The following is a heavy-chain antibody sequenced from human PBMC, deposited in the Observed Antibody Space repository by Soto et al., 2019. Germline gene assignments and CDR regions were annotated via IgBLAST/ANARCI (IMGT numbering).Heavy chain of an antibody. J-gene: IGHJ4*02. D-gene: IGHD3-22*01. CDR1: GYTFNSYV. V-gene: IGHV1-18*01. Sequence: ASVKVSCKASGYTFNSYVISLVRQAPGKGLEWMGWISAYNGNTNYAQKLQGRVTMTTDTSTSTAYMELRSLRSDDTAVYYCARRGLYYYDSSGRFDYWGQGTLVTVSS. CDR2: ISAYNGNT. CDR3: ARRGLYYYDSSGRFDY.